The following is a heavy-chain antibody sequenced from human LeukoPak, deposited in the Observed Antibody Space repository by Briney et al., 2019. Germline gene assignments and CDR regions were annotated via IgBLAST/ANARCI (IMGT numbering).Heavy chain of an antibody. CDR1: GFTFSSYA. Sequence: PGGSLRLSCAASGFTFSSYAMSWVRQAPGKGLEWVSAISGGGGSTYYADSVKGRFTISRDNSKNTLYLQMNSLRAEDTAVYYCAKDQTILGAFDIWGQGTMVTVSS. CDR2: ISGGGGST. CDR3: AKDQTILGAFDI. J-gene: IGHJ3*02. V-gene: IGHV3-23*01. D-gene: IGHD3-3*01.